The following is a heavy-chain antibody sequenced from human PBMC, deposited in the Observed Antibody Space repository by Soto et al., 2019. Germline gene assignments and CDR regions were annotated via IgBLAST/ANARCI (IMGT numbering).Heavy chain of an antibody. D-gene: IGHD6-13*01. J-gene: IGHJ2*01. Sequence: QVQLVQSGAEVKKPGASVKVSCKASGYTFTGYAMHWVRQAPGQRLEWMGWINAGNGNTKYSQKFQGRVTITRDTSASTAYMELSSLRSEDTAVYYCARPDAAAGTLWYFDLWGRGTLVTVSS. CDR1: GYTFTGYA. V-gene: IGHV1-3*01. CDR3: ARPDAAAGTLWYFDL. CDR2: INAGNGNT.